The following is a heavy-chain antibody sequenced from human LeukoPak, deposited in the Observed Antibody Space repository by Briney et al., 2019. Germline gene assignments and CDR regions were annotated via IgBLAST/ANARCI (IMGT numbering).Heavy chain of an antibody. CDR2: VRPDGSQK. CDR3: ARDFQPRYCSSSSCSPA. J-gene: IGHJ6*02. Sequence: GGSLRLSCAASGFTFRNYWMSWVRQAPGEGLEWVANVRPDGSQKYYVDSARGRFTISRDNAKSSLYLQMSSLRPEDTATYYCARDFQPRYCSSSSCSPAWGQGTTVTVSS. V-gene: IGHV3-7*03. D-gene: IGHD2-2*01. CDR1: GFTFRNYW.